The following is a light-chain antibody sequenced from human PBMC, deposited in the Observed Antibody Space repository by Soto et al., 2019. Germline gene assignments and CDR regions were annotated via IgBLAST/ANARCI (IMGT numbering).Light chain of an antibody. J-gene: IGKJ1*01. CDR2: WAS. CDR3: QQYHSIPWT. CDR1: QSVLYSSNNKNY. V-gene: IGKV4-1*01. Sequence: DIVMTQSPDSLAVSLGERATINCKSSQSVLYSSNNKNYLAWYQQKLGQPPKLLIYWASTRESGVPDRFSGSGSGTDFTLTISSLQAEDVAFYYCQQYHSIPWTFGQGTKVEIK.